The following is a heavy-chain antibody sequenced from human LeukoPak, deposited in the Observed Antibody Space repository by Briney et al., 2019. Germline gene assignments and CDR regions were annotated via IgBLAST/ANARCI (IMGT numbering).Heavy chain of an antibody. V-gene: IGHV3-30-3*01. CDR3: ARGDFGGYYSTGIDY. J-gene: IGHJ4*02. D-gene: IGHD3-22*01. CDR1: GFTFSSYA. Sequence: PGGSLRLSCAASGFTFSSYAMHWVRQAPGKGLEWVAVISYDGSNKYYADSVKGRFTISRDNSKNTLYLQMNSLRAEDTAVYYCARGDFGGYYSTGIDYWGQGTLVTVSS. CDR2: ISYDGSNK.